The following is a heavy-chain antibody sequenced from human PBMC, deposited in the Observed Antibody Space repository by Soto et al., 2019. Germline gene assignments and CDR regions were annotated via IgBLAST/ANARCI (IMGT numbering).Heavy chain of an antibody. D-gene: IGHD5-12*01. J-gene: IGHJ4*02. CDR3: ARHSGYDYVFDY. CDR1: GYTFTGYY. Sequence: ASVKVSCKASGYTFTGYYIHWVRQAPGQGLEWMGWINPNNGDTNYAQKFQGRVSMTRDTSTSTAYMELSSLRFDDTAVYYCARHSGYDYVFDYWGQGTLVTVSS. CDR2: INPNNGDT. V-gene: IGHV1-2*02.